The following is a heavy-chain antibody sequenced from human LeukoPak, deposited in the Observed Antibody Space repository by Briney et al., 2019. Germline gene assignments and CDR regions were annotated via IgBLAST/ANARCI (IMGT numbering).Heavy chain of an antibody. J-gene: IGHJ4*02. V-gene: IGHV3-23*01. Sequence: GGSLRLSCAASGFTFSSYAMSWVRQAPGKGVEWGSAISGSGGSTYYADSVKGRFTISRDNSKNTLYLQMNSLRAEDTAVYYCAKAAVRGPVRGLNDYWGQGTLVTVSS. CDR1: GFTFSSYA. CDR3: AKAAVRGPVRGLNDY. D-gene: IGHD3-10*01. CDR2: ISGSGGST.